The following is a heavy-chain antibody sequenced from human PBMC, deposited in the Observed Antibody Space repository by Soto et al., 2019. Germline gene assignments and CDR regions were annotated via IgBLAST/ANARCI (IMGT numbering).Heavy chain of an antibody. Sequence: QVQLVESGGGVVQPERSLRLSCATSGFTFSDFGMHWVRQAPGKGLEWVAAISADGSDKYYLGSVQGRFTISRDNTKNALYLQSNSLRTEDTAVYYCAKGTAVARQHFANWGQGTLVTVSS. CDR2: ISADGSDK. J-gene: IGHJ4*02. D-gene: IGHD6-19*01. CDR3: AKGTAVARQHFAN. V-gene: IGHV3-30*18. CDR1: GFTFSDFG.